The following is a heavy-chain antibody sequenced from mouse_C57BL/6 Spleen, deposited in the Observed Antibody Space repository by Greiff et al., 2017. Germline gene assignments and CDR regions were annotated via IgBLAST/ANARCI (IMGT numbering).Heavy chain of an antibody. J-gene: IGHJ1*03. CDR3: ARDQGYSNYDWYFDV. CDR2: ISDGGSYT. D-gene: IGHD2-5*01. CDR1: GFTFSSYA. Sequence: EVMLVESGGGLVKPGGSLKLSCAASGFTFSSYAMSWVRQTPEKRLEWVATISDGGSYTYYPDNVKGRFPISRDNAKNNLYLQMSQLKSEDTAMYYCARDQGYSNYDWYFDVWGTGTTVTVSS. V-gene: IGHV5-4*01.